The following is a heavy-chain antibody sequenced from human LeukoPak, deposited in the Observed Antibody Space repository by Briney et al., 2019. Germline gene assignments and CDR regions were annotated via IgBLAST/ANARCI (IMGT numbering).Heavy chain of an antibody. CDR3: ARDHYYGSGSAGGFDY. V-gene: IGHV4-4*02. CDR1: GGSISKGNW. J-gene: IGHJ4*02. D-gene: IGHD3-10*01. Sequence: PSETLSLTCGVSGGSISKGNWWSWVRQPPGKGLEWIGEIHRSGSTNYNPSLKSRVTISVDTSKNQFSLKLSSVTAADTAVYYCARDHYYGSGSAGGFDYWGQGTLVTVSS. CDR2: IHRSGST.